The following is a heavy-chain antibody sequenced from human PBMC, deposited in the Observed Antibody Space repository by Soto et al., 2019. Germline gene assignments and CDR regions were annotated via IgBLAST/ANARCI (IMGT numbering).Heavy chain of an antibody. CDR2: INYSGNT. Sequence: SETLSLTCTVSGDSINSAAYYWTWIRQHPGEGLEWIGYINYSGNTNYNPSLQSRVTISADVSKNQFSLRLTSVTAADTAVYYCARQRSYGGDYWGQGTLVTVSS. CDR3: ARQRSYGGDY. J-gene: IGHJ4*02. V-gene: IGHV4-31*03. CDR1: GDSINSAAYY. D-gene: IGHD3-10*01.